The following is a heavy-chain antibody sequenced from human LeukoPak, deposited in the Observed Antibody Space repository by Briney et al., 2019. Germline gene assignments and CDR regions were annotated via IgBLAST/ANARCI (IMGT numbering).Heavy chain of an antibody. J-gene: IGHJ4*02. CDR2: IYSGGST. V-gene: IGHV3-66*01. CDR3: ARAPYSSSWYFDY. Sequence: GGSLRLSCAASGFTVSSSYMTWVRQAPGKGLEWVSVIYSGGSTHHAGSVKGRFTISRDNSKNTVYLQMNSLRAEDTAVYHCARAPYSSSWYFDYWGQGTLVTVSS. D-gene: IGHD6-13*01. CDR1: GFTVSSSY.